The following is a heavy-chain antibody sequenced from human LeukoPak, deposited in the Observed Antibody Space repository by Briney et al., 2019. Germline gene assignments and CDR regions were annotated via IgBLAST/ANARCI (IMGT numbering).Heavy chain of an antibody. CDR2: INPNSGGT. CDR1: GYTFTGYY. CDR3: ARAFEAHYYYYGMDV. V-gene: IGHV1-2*02. D-gene: IGHD3-3*02. J-gene: IGHJ6*02. Sequence: GASVKVSCKASGYTFTGYYMHWVRQAPGQGLEWMGWINPNSGGTNYAQKFQGRVTMTRDTSISTAYMELSRLGSDDTAVYYCARAFEAHYYYYGMDVWGQGTTVTVSS.